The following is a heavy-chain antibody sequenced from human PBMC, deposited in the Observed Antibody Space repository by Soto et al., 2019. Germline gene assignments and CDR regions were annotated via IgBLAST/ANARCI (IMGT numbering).Heavy chain of an antibody. CDR1: GGSISSYY. V-gene: IGHV4-59*01. Sequence: SETLSLTYTVSGGSISSYYWSWIRQPPGKGLEWIGYIYYSGSTNYNPSLKSRVTISVDTSKNQFSLKLSSVTAADTAVYYCRGYHYSYGIHVWGQGTTVTVSS. J-gene: IGHJ6*02. CDR3: RGYHYSYGIHV. CDR2: IYYSGST.